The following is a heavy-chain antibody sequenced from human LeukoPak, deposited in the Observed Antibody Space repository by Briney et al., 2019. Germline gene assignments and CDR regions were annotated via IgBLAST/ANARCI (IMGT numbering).Heavy chain of an antibody. CDR1: GGSISSYY. V-gene: IGHV4-59*01. CDR2: IFYSGST. CDR3: ATMVQGVHTYFGS. J-gene: IGHJ4*02. D-gene: IGHD3-10*01. Sequence: SETLSLTCTVSGGSISSYYWSWIRQPPGKGLEWIGYIFYSGSTNYNLSLQSRVTISLDTSKNQVSLKLRSVTAADTAMYYCATMVQGVHTYFGSWGQGNLVAVS.